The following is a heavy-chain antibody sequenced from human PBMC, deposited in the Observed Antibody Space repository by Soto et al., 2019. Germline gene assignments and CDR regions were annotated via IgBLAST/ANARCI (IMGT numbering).Heavy chain of an antibody. CDR2: INHSGST. CDR1: GGSFSGYY. V-gene: IGHV4-34*01. D-gene: IGHD3-22*01. J-gene: IGHJ4*02. CDR3: ARFGYYYDSSGYLY. Sequence: SETLSLTCAVYGGSFSGYYWSWIRQPPGKGLEWIGEINHSGSTNYNPSLKSRVTISVDTSKNQFSLKLSSVTAADTAEYYCARFGYYYDSSGYLYWGQGPRVTV.